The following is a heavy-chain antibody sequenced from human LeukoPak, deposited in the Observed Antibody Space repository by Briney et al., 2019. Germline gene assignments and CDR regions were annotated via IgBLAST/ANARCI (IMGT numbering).Heavy chain of an antibody. V-gene: IGHV3-48*04. CDR3: AKELTKGYSSGWYMGFDY. D-gene: IGHD6-19*01. Sequence: GGSLRLSWAASGFTFSSYSMNWVRQAPGKGLEWVSYISSSGSTIYYADSVKGRFTISRDNAKNSLYLQMNSLRAEDTAVYYCAKELTKGYSSGWYMGFDYWGQGTLVTVSS. J-gene: IGHJ4*02. CDR2: ISSSGSTI. CDR1: GFTFSSYS.